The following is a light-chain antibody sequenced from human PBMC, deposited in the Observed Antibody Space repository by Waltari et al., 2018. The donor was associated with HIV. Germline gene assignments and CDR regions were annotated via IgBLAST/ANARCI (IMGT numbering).Light chain of an antibody. CDR2: EVT. Sequence: QSALTQPASVSGSPGRSLTISCTGTSSNVGSYDLVSWYQPHPGIAPRLLIYEVTQRPSGVSNRFSGSKSGNTASLTISGIQAEDEADYYCCSYTGSNPFLLFGGGTKLTVL. V-gene: IGLV2-23*02. J-gene: IGLJ2*01. CDR1: SSNVGSYDL. CDR3: CSYTGSNPFLL.